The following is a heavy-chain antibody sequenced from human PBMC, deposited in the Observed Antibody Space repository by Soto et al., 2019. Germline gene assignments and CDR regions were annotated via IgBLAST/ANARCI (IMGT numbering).Heavy chain of an antibody. D-gene: IGHD6-13*01. CDR2: IHHCGST. CDR3: ARDQGSHPGD. V-gene: IGHV4-4*02. Sequence: QVQLQESGPGLVRPSGTVSLTCAVSGVSISSDNWWRWVRQPPGKALEWIGEIHHCGSTNYNPSLKSRVTMSVVPSKDLFSLTLNSVTAADTAFYYCARDQGSHPGDWGQGTLVSVSS. CDR1: GVSISSDNW. J-gene: IGHJ4*02.